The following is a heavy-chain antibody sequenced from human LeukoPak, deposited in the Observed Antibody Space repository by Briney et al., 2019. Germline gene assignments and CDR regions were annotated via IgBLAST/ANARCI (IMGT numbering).Heavy chain of an antibody. Sequence: GGSLRLSCAASRFTFSNYAMSWVRQAPGKGLKWVSSISGSGGSTYYADSVKGRFTISRDNSKNTLYLQMNTLRAEDTAVYYCAKGPDCSSTSCSVRYFDYWGQGTLVTVSS. D-gene: IGHD2-2*01. CDR2: ISGSGGST. V-gene: IGHV3-23*01. CDR1: RFTFSNYA. CDR3: AKGPDCSSTSCSVRYFDY. J-gene: IGHJ4*02.